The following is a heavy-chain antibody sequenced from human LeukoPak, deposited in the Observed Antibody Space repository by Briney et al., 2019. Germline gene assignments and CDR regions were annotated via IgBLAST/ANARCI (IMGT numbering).Heavy chain of an antibody. D-gene: IGHD3-10*01. CDR3: ARGADPRYIGYGSGCMDV. CDR1: GGSFSGYY. CDR2: INHSGST. V-gene: IGHV4-34*01. J-gene: IGHJ6*02. Sequence: SETLSLTCAVYGGSFSGYYWSWIRQPPGKGLEWIGEINHSGSTNYNPSLKSRVTISVDTSKNQFSLKMSSVTAADTAVYYCARGADPRYIGYGSGCMDVWGQGITVTVSS.